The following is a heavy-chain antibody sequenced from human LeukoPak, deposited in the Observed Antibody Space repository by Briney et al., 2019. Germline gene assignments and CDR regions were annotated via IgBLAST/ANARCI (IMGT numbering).Heavy chain of an antibody. J-gene: IGHJ6*02. D-gene: IGHD5-18*01. CDR3: ARATKTRRGYGYGLDYYYGMDV. V-gene: IGHV4-59*01. Sequence: SETLSLTCTVSGGSISSYYWSWIRQPPGKGLEWIGYIYYSGSTNYNPSLKSRVTISVDTSKNQFSLKLSSVTAADTAVYYCARATKTRRGYGYGLDYYYGMDVWGQGTTVTVSS. CDR1: GGSISSYY. CDR2: IYYSGST.